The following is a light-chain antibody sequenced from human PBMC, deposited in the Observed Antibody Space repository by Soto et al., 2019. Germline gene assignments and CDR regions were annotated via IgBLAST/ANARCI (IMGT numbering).Light chain of an antibody. CDR3: MQALQTPYT. CDR2: LGS. V-gene: IGKV2-28*01. CDR1: QRLLHSNGNNF. J-gene: IGKJ2*01. Sequence: EIVMTQSPPSLTVTPGEPASISCRSSQRLLHSNGNNFLDWYLQKPGQSPQLLIYLGSNRASGVPDRVSGSAAGTDFTLKISRVEDEDVGVYYCMQALQTPYTFGQGTKMEIK.